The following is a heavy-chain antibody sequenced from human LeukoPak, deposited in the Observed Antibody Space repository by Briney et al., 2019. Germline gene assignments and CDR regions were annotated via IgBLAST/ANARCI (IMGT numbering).Heavy chain of an antibody. CDR1: GFTFSSYE. V-gene: IGHV3-48*03. J-gene: IGHJ4*02. CDR3: ARGDTIFGVVIYFDY. D-gene: IGHD3-3*01. Sequence: GGSLRLSCAASGFTFSSYEMNWVRQAPGKGLEWVSYISSSGSTIYYADSVKGRLTISRDNAKNSLYLQMNSLRAEDTAVYYCARGDTIFGVVIYFDYWGQGTLVTVSS. CDR2: ISSSGSTI.